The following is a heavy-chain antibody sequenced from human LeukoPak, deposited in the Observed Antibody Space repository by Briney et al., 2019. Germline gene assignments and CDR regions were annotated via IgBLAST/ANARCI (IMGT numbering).Heavy chain of an antibody. CDR1: GYTFTSYD. D-gene: IGHD6-13*01. CDR2: MNPNSGGT. V-gene: IGHV1-2*02. J-gene: IGHJ3*02. CDR3: ARVSSWYGDAFDI. Sequence: ASVKVSCKASGYTFTSYDINWVRQATGQGLEWMGWMNPNSGGTNYAQKFQGRVTMTRDTSISTAYMELSRLRSDDTAVYYCARVSSWYGDAFDIWGQGTMVTVSS.